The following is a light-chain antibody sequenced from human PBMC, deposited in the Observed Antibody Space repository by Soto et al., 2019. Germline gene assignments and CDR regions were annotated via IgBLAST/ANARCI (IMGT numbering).Light chain of an antibody. V-gene: IGKV1-5*03. CDR2: NAS. CDR1: YKLDNW. J-gene: IGKJ4*01. CDR3: LHYSTYPLT. Sequence: IQMKQSPSSLSASLGDRGTISCGASYKLDNWLAWFQQKPGKDPKLLIYNASNVESRVPSRVSGNGSGTEFTLTIGSLQTNNFASYYCLHYSTYPLTFGGGTK.